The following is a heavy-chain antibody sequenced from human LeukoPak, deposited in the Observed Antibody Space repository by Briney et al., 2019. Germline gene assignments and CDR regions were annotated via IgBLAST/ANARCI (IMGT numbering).Heavy chain of an antibody. CDR1: GGSISSSSYY. Sequence: SETLSLTCTVSGGSISSSSYYWGWIRQPPGKGLEWIGSIYYSGSTYYNPSLKSRVTISVDTSKNQFPLKLSSVTAADTAVYYCARPIAAAGTHWFDPWGQGTLVTVSS. CDR3: ARPIAAAGTHWFDP. J-gene: IGHJ5*02. D-gene: IGHD6-13*01. V-gene: IGHV4-39*01. CDR2: IYYSGST.